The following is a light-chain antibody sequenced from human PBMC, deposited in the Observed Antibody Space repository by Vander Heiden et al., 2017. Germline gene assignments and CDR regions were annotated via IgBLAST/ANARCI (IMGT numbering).Light chain of an antibody. J-gene: IGKJ5*01. Sequence: DIVMTQSPDSLAVSLGERATINCKSSQSVLYSSNNKNYLAWYQQKPGQPPKLLICWASTRESVVPDRFSGSGSGTDFTLTISSLQAEDVAVYYCQQYYSTPITFGQGTRLEIK. CDR3: QQYYSTPIT. CDR1: QSVLYSSNNKNY. V-gene: IGKV4-1*01. CDR2: WAS.